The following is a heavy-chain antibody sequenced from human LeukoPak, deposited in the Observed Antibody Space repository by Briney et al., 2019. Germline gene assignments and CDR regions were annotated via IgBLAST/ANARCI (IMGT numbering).Heavy chain of an antibody. CDR2: ISDSGDTT. V-gene: IGHV3-23*01. J-gene: IGHJ4*02. D-gene: IGHD6-13*01. Sequence: GGSLRLSCAASGFSFRNYAMAWVRQAPGKGLEWVSVISDSGDTTYYADSVKGRFTISRDNSKNTLYLQMNSLRAEDTAVYYCAEDRRRTSGWYVFDYWGQGTLVTVSS. CDR3: AEDRRRTSGWYVFDY. CDR1: GFSFRNYA.